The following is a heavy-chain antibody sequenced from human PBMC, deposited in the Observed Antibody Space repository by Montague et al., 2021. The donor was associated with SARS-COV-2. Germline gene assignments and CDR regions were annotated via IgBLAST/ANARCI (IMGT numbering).Heavy chain of an antibody. CDR3: ARRRWLTDNWYFDL. CDR2: IYSGGST. J-gene: IGHJ2*01. D-gene: IGHD5-12*01. V-gene: IGHV3-53*04. Sequence: SLRLSWAASGFTVSSNYMSWVRQAPGKGLEWVSVIYSGGSTNYADAVKGRFTISRHNSKNTLYLQMNSLRAEDTAVYYCARRRWLTDNWYFDLWGRGTLVTVSS. CDR1: GFTVSSNY.